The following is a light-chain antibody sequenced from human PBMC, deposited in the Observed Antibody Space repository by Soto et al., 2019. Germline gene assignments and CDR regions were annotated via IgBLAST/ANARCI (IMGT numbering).Light chain of an antibody. CDR3: QQYNNWPPVT. CDR1: QSVSNN. CDR2: AAS. J-gene: IGKJ5*01. Sequence: EIVMTQSPVTLSVSPGGRVTLSCRASQSVSNNLAWYQQKSGQAPRLLIYAASTRVTGIPARFSGSGSGTEFTLTISSLQSEDFAIYYCQQYNNWPPVTFGQGTRLDIK. V-gene: IGKV3-15*01.